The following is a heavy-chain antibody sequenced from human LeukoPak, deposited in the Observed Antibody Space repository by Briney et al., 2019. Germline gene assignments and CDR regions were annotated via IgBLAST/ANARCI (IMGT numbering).Heavy chain of an antibody. CDR1: GDSISSSSYY. CDR3: ARVRSSGWGKNFDY. V-gene: IGHV4-39*07. CDR2: IYYSGST. D-gene: IGHD6-19*01. Sequence: SETLSLTCTVSGDSISSSSYYWGWIRQPPGKGLEWIGSIYYSGSTYYNPSLKSRVTISVDTSKNQFSLKLSSVTAADTAVYYCARVRSSGWGKNFDYWGQGTLVTVSS. J-gene: IGHJ4*02.